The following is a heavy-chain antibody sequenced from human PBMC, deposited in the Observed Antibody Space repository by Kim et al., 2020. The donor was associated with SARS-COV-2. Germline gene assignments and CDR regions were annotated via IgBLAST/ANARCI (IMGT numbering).Heavy chain of an antibody. CDR2: IIPIFGTA. CDR1: GGTFSSYA. D-gene: IGHD3-22*01. Sequence: SVKVSCKASGGTFSSYAISWVRQAPGQGLEWMGGIIPIFGTANYAQKFQGRVTITADESTSTAYMELSSLRSEDTAVYYCATYPYYYDSSGYYQGQYYYYGMDVWGQGTTVTVSS. CDR3: ATYPYYYDSSGYYQGQYYYYGMDV. J-gene: IGHJ6*02. V-gene: IGHV1-69*13.